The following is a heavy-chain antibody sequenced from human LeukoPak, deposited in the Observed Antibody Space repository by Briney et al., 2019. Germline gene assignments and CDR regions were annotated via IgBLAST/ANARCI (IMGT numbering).Heavy chain of an antibody. J-gene: IGHJ2*01. CDR2: IRGKIDGGTT. CDR1: GLSFSNAW. D-gene: IGHD1-1*01. V-gene: IGHV3-15*01. Sequence: GGSLRLSCAASGLSFSNAWVSWVRQAPGKGLEWVGRIRGKIDGGTTDYAAPVKGRFTISRDDSENTLYLHLTSLKSEDAAVYYCTTLGGDNWFDWYFDLWGRGTLVAVSS. CDR3: TTLGGDNWFDWYFDL.